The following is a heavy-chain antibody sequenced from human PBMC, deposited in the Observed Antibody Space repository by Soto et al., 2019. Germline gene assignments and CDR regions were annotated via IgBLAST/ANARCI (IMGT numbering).Heavy chain of an antibody. CDR1: GYVFSRHA. CDR3: AREIREGWMDP. Sequence: QVYLMQSGAEVKKPGASVKVSCRTSGYVFSRHAVHWGRQAPGQSLEWVGWINAGNGDAKFSRRFQGRVDISRDGSANTVYMELKRLRFEDTAIYFCAREIREGWMDPWGQGTLVTVTS. D-gene: IGHD5-12*01. J-gene: IGHJ5*02. CDR2: INAGNGDA. V-gene: IGHV1-3*01.